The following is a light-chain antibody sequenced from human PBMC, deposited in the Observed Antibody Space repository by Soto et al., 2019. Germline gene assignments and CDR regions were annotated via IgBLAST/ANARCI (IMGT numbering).Light chain of an antibody. CDR3: CSFALINTLV. CDR2: EDS. J-gene: IGLJ2*01. CDR1: SSDVGSYNL. V-gene: IGLV2-23*01. Sequence: QSALTQPASVSGSPGQSITISCTGTSSDVGSYNLVSWYQQLPGKAPKLVIYEDSKRPSGAADRFSGSKSGNTASLTISGLQAEDEADYYCCSFALINTLVFGGGTKLTVL.